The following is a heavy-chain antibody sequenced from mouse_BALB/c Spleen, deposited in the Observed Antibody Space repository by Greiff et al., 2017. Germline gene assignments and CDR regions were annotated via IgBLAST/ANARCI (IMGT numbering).Heavy chain of an antibody. CDR1: GYTFTSYW. V-gene: IGHV1S127*01. CDR3: TRKNYGNEDYFDY. CDR2: IDPSDSYT. Sequence: QVQLQQPGAELVKPGASVKMSCKASGYTFTSYWMHWVKQRPGQGLEWIGVIDPSDSYTSYNQKFKGKATLTVDTSSSTAYMQLSSLTSEDSAVYYCTRKNYGNEDYFDYWGQGTTLTVSS. J-gene: IGHJ2*01. D-gene: IGHD2-1*01.